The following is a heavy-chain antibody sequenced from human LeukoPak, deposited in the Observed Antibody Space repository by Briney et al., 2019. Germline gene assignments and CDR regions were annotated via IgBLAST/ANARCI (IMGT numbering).Heavy chain of an antibody. Sequence: PGGSLRLSCTASGFTFSGAWMTWVRQAPGKGLEWVANIREDGTEKYYVDSVKGRFTISRDNAKNSLDLQMNSLRVEDTGIYYCVKVAKYYYGSETYYFFEHWGQGTPVTVSS. D-gene: IGHD3-10*01. V-gene: IGHV3-7*01. CDR3: VKVAKYYYGSETYYFFEH. CDR2: IREDGTEK. J-gene: IGHJ4*02. CDR1: GFTFSGAW.